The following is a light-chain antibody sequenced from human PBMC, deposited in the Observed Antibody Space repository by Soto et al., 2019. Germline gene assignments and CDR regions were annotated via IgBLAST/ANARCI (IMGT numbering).Light chain of an antibody. Sequence: QSVLTQPPSASGTPGQRVTISCSGSSSNIGSTPVTWYQQLPGTAPKLLIYSNNQRPSGVPDRFSGSKSGTSASLAISGLQFEDEADYFCAAWDDSLNGWVFGGGTKLTVL. CDR3: AAWDDSLNGWV. CDR2: SNN. V-gene: IGLV1-44*01. CDR1: SSNIGSTP. J-gene: IGLJ3*02.